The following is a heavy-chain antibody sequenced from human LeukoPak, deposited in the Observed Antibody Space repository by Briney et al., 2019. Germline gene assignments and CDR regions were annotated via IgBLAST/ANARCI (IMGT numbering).Heavy chain of an antibody. CDR1: GYSISSGYY. D-gene: IGHD6-19*01. J-gene: IGHJ2*01. CDR2: IYHSGST. V-gene: IGHV4-38-2*01. Sequence: SETLSLTCAVSGYSISSGYYWGWIRQPPGKGLEWIGSIYHSGSTYYNPSLKSRVTISVDTSKNQFSLKLSSVTATDTAVYYCARAEVTAGTKYFDLWGRGTLVTVSS. CDR3: ARAEVTAGTKYFDL.